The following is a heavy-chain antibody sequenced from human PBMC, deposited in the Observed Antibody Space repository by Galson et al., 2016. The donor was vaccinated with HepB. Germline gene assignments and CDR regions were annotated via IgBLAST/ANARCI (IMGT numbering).Heavy chain of an antibody. Sequence: SLRLSCAASGFPFSGYPIRWVRQAPGKGLDWVASISYDGTKINYADSVKGRFTISRDNSKNTVSLQMNSLRVDDTAVFYCAREASYVNVLDHWGQGTLVTVSS. V-gene: IGHV3-30*04. CDR3: AREASYVNVLDH. D-gene: IGHD5-18*01. CDR1: GFPFSGYP. J-gene: IGHJ4*02. CDR2: ISYDGTKI.